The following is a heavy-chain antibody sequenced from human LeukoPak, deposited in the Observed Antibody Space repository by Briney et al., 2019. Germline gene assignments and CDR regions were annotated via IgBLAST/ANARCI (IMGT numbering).Heavy chain of an antibody. CDR2: ISGSGDVT. V-gene: IGHV3-23*01. Sequence: PGGSLRLSCAASGFTFSSYAMSWVRQAPEKGLEWVSGISGSGDVTQYADSVKGRFTISRDNSKNMLYLQMNSLRAEDTAVYYCAKDELLDDDSSGYYYLSAFDIWGQGTMVTVSS. J-gene: IGHJ3*02. CDR3: AKDELLDDDSSGYYYLSAFDI. D-gene: IGHD3-22*01. CDR1: GFTFSSYA.